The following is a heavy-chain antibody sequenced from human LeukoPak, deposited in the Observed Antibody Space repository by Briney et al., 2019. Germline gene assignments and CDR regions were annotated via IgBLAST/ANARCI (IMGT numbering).Heavy chain of an antibody. CDR2: ISYDGSNK. V-gene: IGHV3-30*14. D-gene: IGHD3-10*01. J-gene: IGHJ6*03. CDR1: GFTFSSYA. CDR3: ARGARLTMVRGVIRYYYMDV. Sequence: GRSLRLSCAASGFTFSSYAMHWVRQAPGKGLEWVAVISYDGSNKYYADSVKGRFTISRDNSKNTLYLQMNSLRAEDTAVYFCARGARLTMVRGVIRYYYMDVWGKGTTVTISS.